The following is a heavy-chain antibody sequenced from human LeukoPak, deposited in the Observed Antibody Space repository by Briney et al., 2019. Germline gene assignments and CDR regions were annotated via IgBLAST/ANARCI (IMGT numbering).Heavy chain of an antibody. CDR1: GGSISSGSYY. Sequence: NSSETLSLTCTVSGGSISSGSYYWSWIRQPAGKGLEWIGRIYTSGSTNCNPSLKSRVTISVDTSKNQFSLKLSSVTAADTAVYYCARDNWNQWWFDPWGQGTLVTVSS. CDR2: IYTSGST. CDR3: ARDNWNQWWFDP. J-gene: IGHJ5*02. V-gene: IGHV4-61*02. D-gene: IGHD1-1*01.